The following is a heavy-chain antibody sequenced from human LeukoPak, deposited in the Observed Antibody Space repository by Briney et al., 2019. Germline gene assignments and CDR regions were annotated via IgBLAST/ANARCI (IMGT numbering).Heavy chain of an antibody. CDR1: GGSISSYY. D-gene: IGHD6-13*01. CDR3: ARLVTAAGTGDWLDP. CDR2: IYYSGST. J-gene: IGHJ5*02. V-gene: IGHV4-59*08. Sequence: SETLSLTCTVSGGSISSYYWSWIRQPPGKGLEWIGYIYYSGSTNYNPSLKSRVTISVDTSKNQFSLKLSSVTAADTAVYYCARLVTAAGTGDWLDPWGQGTLVTVSS.